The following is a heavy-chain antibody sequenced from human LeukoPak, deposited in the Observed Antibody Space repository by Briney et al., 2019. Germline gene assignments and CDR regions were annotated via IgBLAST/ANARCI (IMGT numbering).Heavy chain of an antibody. D-gene: IGHD3-10*01. CDR2: IYYSGST. CDR3: AALPITMVRGADYHYYGMDV. CDR1: GGSISSGDYY. J-gene: IGHJ6*02. Sequence: PSETLSLTCTVSGGSISSGDYYWSWIRQPPGKGLEWIGYIYYSGSTYYNPSLKSRVTISVDTSKNQFSLKLSSVTAADTAVYYCAALPITMVRGADYHYYGMDVWGQGTTVTVSS. V-gene: IGHV4-30-4*01.